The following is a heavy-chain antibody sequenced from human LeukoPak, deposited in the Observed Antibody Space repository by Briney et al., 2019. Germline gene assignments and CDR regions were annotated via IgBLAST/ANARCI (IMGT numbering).Heavy chain of an antibody. J-gene: IGHJ4*02. CDR3: AKAATIFGVVRGRGSYYFDY. Sequence: GGSLRLSCAPSGFTFSSYAMSWVPQAPGKGLEGVSAISGSGGDTYYADSVKGRITIARDNSQNTLYLQMNSLRAEDTALYYCAKAATIFGVVRGRGSYYFDYWGQGTLVTVSS. D-gene: IGHD3-3*01. CDR1: GFTFSSYA. V-gene: IGHV3-23*01. CDR2: ISGSGGDT.